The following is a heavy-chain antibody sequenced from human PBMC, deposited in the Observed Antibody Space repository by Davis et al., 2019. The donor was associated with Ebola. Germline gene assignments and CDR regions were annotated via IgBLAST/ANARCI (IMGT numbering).Heavy chain of an antibody. D-gene: IGHD1-26*01. CDR3: VRGWGRIGMGV. V-gene: IGHV6-1*01. CDR1: GDSGSTHTAA. CDR2: TYYTSKWFN. Sequence: HPQTLSLTCAIPGDSGSTHTAAWNWIRQSPSRGLEWLGRTYYTSKWFNHYAESVKSRITINPDTSKNQFSLQLNSVTPEDTAVYYCVRGWGRIGMGVWGQGTTVTVSS. J-gene: IGHJ6*02.